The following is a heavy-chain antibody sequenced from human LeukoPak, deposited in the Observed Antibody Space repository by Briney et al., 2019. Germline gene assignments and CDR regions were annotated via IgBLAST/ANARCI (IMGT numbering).Heavy chain of an antibody. J-gene: IGHJ2*01. Sequence: GGSLRLSCTGSGFTFNFYGLHWVRQAPGKGLEWVAGIWYDGSNKYYGVSVKGRFVISRDNSNNTMFLEMNSVRVEDTAIYYCARDHCSGFPGCYYFDLWGRGALVTASS. CDR2: IWYDGSNK. CDR1: GFTFNFYG. D-gene: IGHD2-15*01. CDR3: ARDHCSGFPGCYYFDL. V-gene: IGHV3-33*01.